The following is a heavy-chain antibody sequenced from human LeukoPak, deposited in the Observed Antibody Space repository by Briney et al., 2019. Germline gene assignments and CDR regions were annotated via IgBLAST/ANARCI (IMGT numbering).Heavy chain of an antibody. J-gene: IGHJ4*02. Sequence: PGRSLRLSCAASGFTFDDYAMHWVRQAPGKGLEWVSGISWNSGSIGYADSVKGRFTISRDNAKNSLYLQMNSLRAEDTALYYCAKAVRGYCDILTGLDYWGQGTLVTVSS. V-gene: IGHV3-9*01. CDR3: AKAVRGYCDILTGLDY. CDR2: ISWNSGSI. CDR1: GFTFDDYA. D-gene: IGHD3-9*01.